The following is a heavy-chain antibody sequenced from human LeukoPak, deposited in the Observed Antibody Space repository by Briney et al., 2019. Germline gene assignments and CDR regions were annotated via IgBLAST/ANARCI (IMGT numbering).Heavy chain of an antibody. Sequence: SETLPLTCAIYGGSFSGYYWSWIRQPPGKGLEWIGEINHSGSTNYNPSLKSRVTISADTSKNQFSLKLSSVTAADTAVYYCARGYCSGGSCYINWFDPWGQGTLVTVSS. CDR1: GGSFSGYY. CDR3: ARGYCSGGSCYINWFDP. CDR2: INHSGST. J-gene: IGHJ5*02. V-gene: IGHV4-34*01. D-gene: IGHD2-15*01.